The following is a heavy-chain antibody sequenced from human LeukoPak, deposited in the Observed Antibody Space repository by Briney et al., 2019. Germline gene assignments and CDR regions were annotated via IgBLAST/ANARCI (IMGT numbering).Heavy chain of an antibody. CDR3: ASMYCSSTSCYIFDY. J-gene: IGHJ4*02. V-gene: IGHV3-11*06. CDR1: GFTFSDYY. Sequence: GGSLRLSCAASGFTFSDYYMSWIRQAPGKELEWVSYISSSSSYTNYADSVKGRFTISRDNAKNSLYLQMNSLRAEDTAVYYCASMYCSSTSCYIFDYWGQGTLVTVSS. CDR2: ISSSSSYT. D-gene: IGHD2-2*02.